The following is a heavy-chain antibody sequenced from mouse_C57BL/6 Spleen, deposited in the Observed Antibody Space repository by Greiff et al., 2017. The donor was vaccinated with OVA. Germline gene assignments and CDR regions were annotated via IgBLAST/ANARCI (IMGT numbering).Heavy chain of an antibody. V-gene: IGHV1-18*01. CDR1: GYTFTDYN. Sequence: VQLQQSGPELVKPGASVKIPCKASGYTFTDYNMDWVKQSHGKSLEWIGDINPNNGGTIYNQKFKGKATLTVGKSSSTAYMELRSLTSEDTAVYYCARNDIWYFDVWGTGTTVTVSS. CDR3: ARNDIWYFDV. J-gene: IGHJ1*03. CDR2: INPNNGGT.